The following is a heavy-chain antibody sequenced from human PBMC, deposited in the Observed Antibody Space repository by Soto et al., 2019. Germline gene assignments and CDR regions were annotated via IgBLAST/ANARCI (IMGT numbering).Heavy chain of an antibody. CDR3: ARPKIYSSSSWQQLAPDY. V-gene: IGHV3-30-3*01. CDR1: EFTFSTYP. CDR2: ISYDETNK. J-gene: IGHJ4*02. D-gene: IGHD6-6*01. Sequence: GGSLRLSCAASEFTFSTYPMHWVRQAPGKGLEWVAVISYDETNKYYADSVKGRFTISRDNSKNTLYLQMNSLRAEDTAVYYCARPKIYSSSSWQQLAPDYWGQGTLVTVSS.